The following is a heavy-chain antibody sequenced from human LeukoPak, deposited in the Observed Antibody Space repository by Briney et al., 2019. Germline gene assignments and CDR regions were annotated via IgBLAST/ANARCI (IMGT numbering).Heavy chain of an antibody. CDR2: IKQDGSEK. D-gene: IGHD6-13*01. V-gene: IGHV3-7*04. Sequence: GGSLRLSCAASGFTFSSYAMSWVRQAPGKGLEWVANIKQDGSEKYYVDSVKGRFTISRDNAKNSLYLQMNSLRAEDTAVYYCARVYRQQLGRAFDIWGQGTMVTVSS. CDR3: ARVYRQQLGRAFDI. J-gene: IGHJ3*02. CDR1: GFTFSSYA.